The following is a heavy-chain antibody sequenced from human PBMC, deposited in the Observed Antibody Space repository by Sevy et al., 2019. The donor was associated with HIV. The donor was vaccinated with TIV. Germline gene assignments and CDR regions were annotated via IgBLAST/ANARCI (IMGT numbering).Heavy chain of an antibody. J-gene: IGHJ6*02. CDR1: GGSVSSGSYY. V-gene: IGHV4-61*01. CDR3: LTSTPYCSSTSCYPYYYGMDV. D-gene: IGHD2-2*01. CDR2: IYYSGST. Sequence: SETLSLTCTVSGGSVSSGSYYWSWIRQPPGKGLEWIGYIYYSGSTNYNPSLKSRVTISVDTSKNQFSLKLSSVTAADTAVHYCLTSTPYCSSTSCYPYYYGMDVWGQGTTVTVSS.